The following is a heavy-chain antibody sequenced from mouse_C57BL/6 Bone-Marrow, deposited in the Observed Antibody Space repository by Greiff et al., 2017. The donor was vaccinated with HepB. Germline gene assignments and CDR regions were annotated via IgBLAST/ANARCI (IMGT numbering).Heavy chain of an antibody. J-gene: IGHJ3*01. CDR3: ARQITTVVAPFAY. D-gene: IGHD1-1*01. Sequence: QVQLQQSGPELVKPGASVKISCKASGYAFSSSWMNWVKQRPGKGLESIGRIYPGDGDTNYNGKFKGKATLTADKSSSTAYMQLSSLTSEDSAVYFCARQITTVVAPFAYWGQGTLVTVSA. CDR1: GYAFSSSW. V-gene: IGHV1-82*01. CDR2: IYPGDGDT.